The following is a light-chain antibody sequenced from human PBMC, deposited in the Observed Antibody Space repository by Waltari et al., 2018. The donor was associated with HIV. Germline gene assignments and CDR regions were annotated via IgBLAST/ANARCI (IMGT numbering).Light chain of an antibody. CDR3: EAWDDSVTGPV. CDR1: SSNFGTTT. J-gene: IGLJ3*02. Sequence: QSVLTQPPSASGTPGQRVTLSCSGNSSNFGTTTVIWYQQLPGAAPKLRLYGHLQRPSGVPDRFSGSKSATSASLVISDLHSDDEGTYYCEAWDDSVTGPVFGGGTKLTVL. CDR2: GHL. V-gene: IGLV1-44*01.